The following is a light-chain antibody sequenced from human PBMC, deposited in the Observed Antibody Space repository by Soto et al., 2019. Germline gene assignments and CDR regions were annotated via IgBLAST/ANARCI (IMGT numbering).Light chain of an antibody. J-gene: IGLJ2*01. CDR1: SGHSNYA. Sequence: QLVLTQSPSASASLGASVKLTCTLSSGHSNYAIAWHQQQPDKGPRFLMKLNDDGRHIRGDGIPYRFSGSSSGAERYLTVSSLQSEDEADYYCQTWGSGIVAFGGGTKVTVL. CDR3: QTWGSGIVA. V-gene: IGLV4-69*01. CDR2: LNDDGRH.